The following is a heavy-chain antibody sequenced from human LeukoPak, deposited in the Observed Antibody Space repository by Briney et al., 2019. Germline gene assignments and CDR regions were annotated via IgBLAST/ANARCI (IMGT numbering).Heavy chain of an antibody. CDR2: INQSGST. D-gene: IGHD3-10*01. V-gene: IGHV4-34*01. CDR1: SGSFSGYY. Sequence: PSETLSLTCAVYSGSFSGYYWKWIRQPPGKGLEWIGEINQSGSTKYNPSLESRVTISVDTSKNQFSLKLNSMTAADTAVYYCARGPGSGSYFAWFDTWGQGALVTVSS. J-gene: IGHJ5*02. CDR3: ARGPGSGSYFAWFDT.